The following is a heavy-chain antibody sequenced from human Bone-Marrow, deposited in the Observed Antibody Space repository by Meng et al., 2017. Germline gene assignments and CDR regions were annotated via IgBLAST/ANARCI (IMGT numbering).Heavy chain of an antibody. V-gene: IGHV7-4-1*02. Sequence: ASVKISCKASGYTFTSYAMNWVRQAPGQGLEWMGWINTNTGNPTYAQGFTGRFVFSLDTSVSTAYLQISSLKAEDTAVYYCARGAIVVVPAAIVYWGQGTTVTVSS. CDR2: INTNTGNP. D-gene: IGHD2-2*01. CDR1: GYTFTSYA. CDR3: ARGAIVVVPAAIVY. J-gene: IGHJ6*02.